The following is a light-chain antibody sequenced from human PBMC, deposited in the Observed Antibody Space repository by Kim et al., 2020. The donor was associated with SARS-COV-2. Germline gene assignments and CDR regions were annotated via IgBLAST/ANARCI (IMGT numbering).Light chain of an antibody. CDR3: SSYGSSSVL. CDR2: DVS. CDR1: ISDIGAFDY. V-gene: IGLV2-14*03. J-gene: IGLJ2*01. Sequence: QSALTQPASVSGSPGQSITISCTGTISDIGAFDYVSWYRQHPGKALQLLIYDVSTRPSGISSRFSGSKSGITASLTISGLQAEDEADYFCSSYGSSSVLFGRGTQLTVL.